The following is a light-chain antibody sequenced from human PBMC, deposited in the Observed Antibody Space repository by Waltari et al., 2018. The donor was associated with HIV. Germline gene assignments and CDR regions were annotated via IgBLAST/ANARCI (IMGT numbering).Light chain of an antibody. CDR2: GTN. CDR1: TSNIGAGYD. J-gene: IGLJ3*02. Sequence: QSVLTQPPSVSGAPWQRVTISCTGITSNIGAGYDVHWYQHLPGTAPKLLIYGTNNRPSGVPDRFSGSRSGTSSSLAITGLQAEDEAVYYCQSYDSSLSVNWVFGGGTKLTVL. V-gene: IGLV1-40*01. CDR3: QSYDSSLSVNWV.